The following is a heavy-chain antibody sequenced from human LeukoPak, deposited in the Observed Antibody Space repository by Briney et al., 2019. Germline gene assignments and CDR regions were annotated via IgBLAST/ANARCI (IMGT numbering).Heavy chain of an antibody. V-gene: IGHV4-4*02. CDR3: AGGSGSYYNYFCY. CDR1: GGSLSSSNW. D-gene: IGHD3-10*01. CDR2: IYHSGST. Sequence: SETLSLTCAVSGGSLSSSNWWSWVRQPPGKGLEWIGEIYHSGSTNYNPSLKSRVTISVDKSKNQFSLKLSSVTAADTAVYYCAGGSGSYYNYFCYWGQGTLVTVSS. J-gene: IGHJ4*02.